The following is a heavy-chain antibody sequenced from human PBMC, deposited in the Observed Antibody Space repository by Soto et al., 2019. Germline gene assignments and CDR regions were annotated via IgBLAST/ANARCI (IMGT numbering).Heavy chain of an antibody. J-gene: IGHJ4*02. V-gene: IGHV1-2*02. D-gene: IGHD3-10*01. Sequence: QVQLVQSGTEVKKPGASVKVSCEASGYTFPDSYIHWVRQAPGQGLEWMGWINPNSGGTNFAQGFQGRVTMTRDTSLSTAYMDLNRLGFDDTAVYYCARGTVRGESDYWGQGTLVTVSS. CDR1: GYTFPDSY. CDR2: INPNSGGT. CDR3: ARGTVRGESDY.